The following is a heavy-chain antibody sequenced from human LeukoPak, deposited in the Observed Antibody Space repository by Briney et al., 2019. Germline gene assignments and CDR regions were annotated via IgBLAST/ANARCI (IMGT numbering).Heavy chain of an antibody. V-gene: IGHV1-8*02. CDR1: GYTFTGYY. CDR2: MNPNSGNT. J-gene: IGHJ4*02. D-gene: IGHD6-19*01. Sequence: ASVKVSCKASGYTFTGYYMHWVRQAPGQGLEWMGWMNPNSGNTGYAQKFQGGVTMTRNTSISTAYMELSSLRSEDTAVYYCARALGIAVAAVGYWGQGTLVTVSS. CDR3: ARALGIAVAAVGY.